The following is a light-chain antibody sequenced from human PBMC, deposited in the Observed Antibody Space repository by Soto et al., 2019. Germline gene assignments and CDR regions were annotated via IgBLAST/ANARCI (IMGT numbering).Light chain of an antibody. CDR2: AAS. Sequence: DIQMTQSPPSLSASVGGRVTITCRASQGISNYLAWYQQKPGKVPKLLIYAASTLQSGVPSRFSGSGSGTDFTLTINSMQPEDVATYYCQKYSSAPFTFGPGTKVDLK. V-gene: IGKV1-27*01. CDR3: QKYSSAPFT. J-gene: IGKJ3*01. CDR1: QGISNY.